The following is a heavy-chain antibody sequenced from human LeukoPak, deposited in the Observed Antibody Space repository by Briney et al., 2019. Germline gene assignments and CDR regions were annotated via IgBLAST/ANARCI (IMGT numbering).Heavy chain of an antibody. CDR2: IIPIFGTA. CDR1: GGTLSSNA. J-gene: IGHJ6*04. Sequence: SGKVFCIASGGTLSSNAISWVRQAPGQGLEWMGGIIPIFGTANYAQKFQGRVTITADESTSTAYMELSSLRSEDTAVYYCASSPTPGSRSGYGMDVWGKGTTVTVSS. V-gene: IGHV1-69*13. D-gene: IGHD3-3*01. CDR3: ASSPTPGSRSGYGMDV.